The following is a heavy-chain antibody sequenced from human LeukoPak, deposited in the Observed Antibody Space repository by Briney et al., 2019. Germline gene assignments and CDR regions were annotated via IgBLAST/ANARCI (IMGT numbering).Heavy chain of an antibody. J-gene: IGHJ3*01. CDR1: GFTLYHYG. D-gene: IGHD2-15*01. CDR2: INWNGDST. CDR3: ARAAGECSGGSCYSHAFDV. Sequence: GGSLRLSCTASGFTLYHYGMSWVRQAPGKRLEWVSNINWNGDSTGYADSVKGRFTISRDNAKNSLYLQMNRLRAEDTALYYCARAAGECSGGSCYSHAFDVWGQGTRVTVSS. V-gene: IGHV3-20*04.